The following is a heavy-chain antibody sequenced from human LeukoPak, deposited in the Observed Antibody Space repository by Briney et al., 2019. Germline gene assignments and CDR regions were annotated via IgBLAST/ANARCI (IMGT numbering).Heavy chain of an antibody. CDR2: INPNSGGT. D-gene: IGHD3-16*01. CDR3: ATGGLQDVY. CDR1: GYTFTGYN. Sequence: ASVKVSCKASGYTFTGYNMHWVRQAPGQGLEWMGWINPNSGGTKYAEKFQGRVTMTRDTSISTAYMEVIRLTPDDTAVYYCATGGLQDVYWGQGTLVTVSS. J-gene: IGHJ4*02. V-gene: IGHV1-2*02.